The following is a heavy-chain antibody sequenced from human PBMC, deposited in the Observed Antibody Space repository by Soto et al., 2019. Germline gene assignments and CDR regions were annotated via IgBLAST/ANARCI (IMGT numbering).Heavy chain of an antibody. V-gene: IGHV1-3*01. Sequence: GASVKVSCKSSGYTFTTYAMHWVRQAPGQGLEWMGWINAGNGDTKYSQKFQGRVAFTRGTSASTAYMELSSPRSEDTAVYYCARDDSGFSGSHYIDYFNYWGQGALVTVSS. D-gene: IGHD1-26*01. CDR3: ARDDSGFSGSHYIDYFNY. CDR2: INAGNGDT. CDR1: GYTFTTYA. J-gene: IGHJ4*02.